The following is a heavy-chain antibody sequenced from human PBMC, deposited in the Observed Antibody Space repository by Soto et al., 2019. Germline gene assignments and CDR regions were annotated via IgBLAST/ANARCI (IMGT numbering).Heavy chain of an antibody. D-gene: IGHD3-22*01. CDR1: GYSFTSYW. J-gene: IGHJ5*02. CDR2: IYPCDSDT. CDR3: ARRIDYYDSSGYYKNWFEP. Sequence: PWESRKISCKGSGYSFTSYWIGGVRQMPGKGLEWMRIIYPCDSDTRYSPSFQGQVTISADKSISTAYLQWSSLKASDTAMYYCARRIDYYDSSGYYKNWFEPRGQGTLVTVSS. V-gene: IGHV5-51*01.